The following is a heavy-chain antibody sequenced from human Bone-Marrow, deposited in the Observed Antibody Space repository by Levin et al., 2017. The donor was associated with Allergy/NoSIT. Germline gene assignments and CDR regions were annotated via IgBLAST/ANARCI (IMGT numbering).Heavy chain of an antibody. Sequence: GESLKISCKASGYTFTDYYMNWVRQAPGQGLGWMGWINPNSGGTNYAQKFQGRVTMTRDTSISTAYMELSGLRSDDTAVYYCARDPDYYDRAFDTWGQGTMVTVSS. CDR1: GYTFTDYY. CDR3: ARDPDYYDRAFDT. J-gene: IGHJ3*02. CDR2: INPNSGGT. D-gene: IGHD3-22*01. V-gene: IGHV1-2*02.